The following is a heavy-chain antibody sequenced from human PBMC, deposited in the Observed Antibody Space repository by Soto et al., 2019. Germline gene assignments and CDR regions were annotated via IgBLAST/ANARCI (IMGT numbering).Heavy chain of an antibody. V-gene: IGHV1-69*01. J-gene: IGHJ4*02. Sequence: QVQLVQSGAEVKKPGSSVKVSCKASGGTFSRYTISWVRQAPGQGLEWMGGIIPIFGAAKYAQKFQDRVTVTADESTSTAYMELSSLRSEDTAVYYCARDGGRHSGGIDYWGQGTLVTVSS. CDR3: ARDGGRHSGGIDY. D-gene: IGHD1-26*01. CDR2: IIPIFGAA. CDR1: GGTFSRYT.